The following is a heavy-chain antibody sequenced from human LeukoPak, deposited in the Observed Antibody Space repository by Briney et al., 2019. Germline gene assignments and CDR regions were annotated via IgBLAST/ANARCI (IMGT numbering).Heavy chain of an antibody. V-gene: IGHV3-21*01. Sequence: GGSLRLSCAAPGFTFSNYNMNWVRQAPGKGLEWISSITSSSPYKFYADSVKGRFTISRENAKNSLYLQMNSLRAGDTAVYYCARDRGRYYMDVWGKGTTVTISS. CDR2: ITSSSPYK. D-gene: IGHD6-25*01. CDR1: GFTFSNYN. J-gene: IGHJ6*03. CDR3: ARDRGRYYMDV.